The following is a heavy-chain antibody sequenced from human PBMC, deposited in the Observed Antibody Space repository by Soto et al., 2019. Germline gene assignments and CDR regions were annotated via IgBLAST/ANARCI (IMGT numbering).Heavy chain of an antibody. V-gene: IGHV4-30-2*01. Sequence: PSETLSLTCAVSGGSISNCGYSWSWLRQPPVKGLEWIGFVSHSGNTYCNPSLRSRVIISIDKSRNHFSLGLKSVTAADTAMYYCARTSYDILTGRLDAFDVWGQGTMVTVSS. J-gene: IGHJ3*01. CDR3: ARTSYDILTGRLDAFDV. CDR1: GGSISNCGYS. CDR2: VSHSGNT. D-gene: IGHD3-9*01.